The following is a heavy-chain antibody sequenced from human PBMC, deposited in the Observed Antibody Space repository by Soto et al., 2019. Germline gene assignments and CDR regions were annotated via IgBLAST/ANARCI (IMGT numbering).Heavy chain of an antibody. Sequence: ASVKVSCKASGYTFTGYYMHWVRQAPGQGLEWMGWINPNSGGTNYAQKFQGWVTMTRDTSISTAYMELSRLRSDDTAVYYCARDPRVGGYSYGNWFDPWGQGTLVTVSS. CDR2: INPNSGGT. CDR1: GYTFTGYY. V-gene: IGHV1-2*04. CDR3: ARDPRVGGYSYGNWFDP. D-gene: IGHD5-18*01. J-gene: IGHJ5*02.